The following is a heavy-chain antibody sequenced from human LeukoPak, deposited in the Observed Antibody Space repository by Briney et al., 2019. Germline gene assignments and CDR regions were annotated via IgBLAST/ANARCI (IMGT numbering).Heavy chain of an antibody. CDR1: GGSIRSGDYY. CDR2: IYYSGST. CDR3: ADYYDSSGYYYGEYFQH. J-gene: IGHJ1*01. V-gene: IGHV4-30-4*01. D-gene: IGHD3-22*01. Sequence: SETLSLTCTVSGGSIRSGDYYWSWIRQPPGKVLEWIGYIYYSGSTYYNPSLKSRVTISVDTSKNQFSLKLSSVTAADTAVYYCADYYDSSGYYYGEYFQHWGQGTLVTVSS.